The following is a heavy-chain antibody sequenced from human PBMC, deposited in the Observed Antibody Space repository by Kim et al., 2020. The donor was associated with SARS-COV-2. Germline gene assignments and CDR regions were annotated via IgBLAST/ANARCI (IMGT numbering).Heavy chain of an antibody. Sequence: GGSLRLSCAASGFTFSSCAIHWVRQAPGKGLEWVAVISYDGSNKNYADSVKGRFTISRDNSKNTLYLQMNSLRAEDTALYYCARGQWSRLRGLTYSYYVRDVGGQGATVTVSS. V-gene: IGHV3-30-3*01. CDR1: GFTFSSCA. CDR3: ARGQWSRLRGLTYSYYVRDV. CDR2: ISYDGSNK. D-gene: IGHD3-10*01. J-gene: IGHJ6*02.